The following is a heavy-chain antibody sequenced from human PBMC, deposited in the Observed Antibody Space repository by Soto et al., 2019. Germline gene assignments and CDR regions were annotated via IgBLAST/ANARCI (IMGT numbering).Heavy chain of an antibody. D-gene: IGHD3-3*01. CDR2: IKQDGSQN. CDR3: AKPLGSGYADAFNM. CDR1: GFTFSNYW. J-gene: IGHJ3*02. Sequence: GGSLRLSCAASGFTFSNYWMSWVRQAPGKGLEWVANIKQDGSQNYYVDSVKGRFTISRDNSKDLLYLQMNSLRAEDTAVYYCAKPLGSGYADAFNMWGRGTMVTVSS. V-gene: IGHV3-7*01.